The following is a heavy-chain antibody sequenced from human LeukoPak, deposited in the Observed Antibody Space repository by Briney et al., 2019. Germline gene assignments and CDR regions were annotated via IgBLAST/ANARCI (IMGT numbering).Heavy chain of an antibody. J-gene: IGHJ4*02. CDR1: RFNFSTYK. CDR2: IGTSSRTI. CDR3: ARDGYAFWSDYPTTLDY. D-gene: IGHD3-3*01. Sequence: GGSLRLSRAASRFNFSTYKMNWVRQAPGKGLERVSYIGTSSRTIYYADSVKGRLTISRDNTKNSLYLQMNSLRAEDTAVYYCARDGYAFWSDYPTTLDYWGQGTLVTVSS. V-gene: IGHV3-48*01.